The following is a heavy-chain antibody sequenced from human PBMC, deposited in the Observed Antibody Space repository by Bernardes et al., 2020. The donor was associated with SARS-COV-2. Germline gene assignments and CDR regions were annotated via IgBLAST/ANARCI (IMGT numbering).Heavy chain of an antibody. CDR1: GFTFDDYA. D-gene: IGHD3-22*01. J-gene: IGHJ5*02. CDR3: AKDSLYYYDSSGGWFDP. V-gene: IGHV3-9*01. Sequence: SLRLSCAASGFTFDDYAMHWVRQAPGKGLEWVSGISWNSGSIGYADSVKGRFTISRDNAKNSLYLQMNSLRAEDTALYYCAKDSLYYYDSSGGWFDPWGEGTLVTVSS. CDR2: ISWNSGSI.